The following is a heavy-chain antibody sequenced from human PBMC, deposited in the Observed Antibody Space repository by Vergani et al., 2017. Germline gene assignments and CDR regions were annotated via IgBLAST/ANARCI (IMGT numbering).Heavy chain of an antibody. CDR1: GFSLSTSGVG. CDR3: AHSGSRGLYEVPERHYYYYRMDV. CDR2: IYWDDDK. Sequence: QITLKESGPTLVKPTQTLTLTCTFSGFSLSTSGVGVGWIRQPPGKALEWLALIYWDDDKRYSPSLKSRLTITKDTSKNQVVLTMTNMDPVDTDTYYCAHSGSRGLYEVPERHYYYYRMDVWGPGTTVTVAS. J-gene: IGHJ6*02. D-gene: IGHD6-19*01. V-gene: IGHV2-5*02.